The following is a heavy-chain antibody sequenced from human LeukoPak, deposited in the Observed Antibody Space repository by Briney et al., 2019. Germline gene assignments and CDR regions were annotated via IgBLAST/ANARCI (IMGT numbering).Heavy chain of an antibody. CDR3: ARLDRYYFDSSGYTYYYYMDD. Sequence: GGSLRLSCVASGFTFSSHSMNWVRQAPGKGQEWVSYISGGSDTIYYADSVKGRFTISRDNAENSLYLQMSSLRAEDTALYYCARLDRYYFDSSGYTYYYYMDDWGKGTTVTVSS. V-gene: IGHV3-48*01. J-gene: IGHJ6*03. D-gene: IGHD3-22*01. CDR2: ISGGSDTI. CDR1: GFTFSSHS.